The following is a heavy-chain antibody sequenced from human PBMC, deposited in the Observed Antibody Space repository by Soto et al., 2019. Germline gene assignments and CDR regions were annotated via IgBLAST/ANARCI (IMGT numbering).Heavy chain of an antibody. Sequence: QVQLVQSGAEVKKPGSSVKVSCKASGGTFSSYAISWVRQAPGQGLEWMGGIIPIFGTANYAQKFQGRVTITADESTSTAYMELSSLRSEDTAVYYCARDGTYSGYDYDWGFDPWGQGTLVTVFS. CDR1: GGTFSSYA. D-gene: IGHD5-12*01. V-gene: IGHV1-69*01. CDR3: ARDGTYSGYDYDWGFDP. J-gene: IGHJ5*02. CDR2: IIPIFGTA.